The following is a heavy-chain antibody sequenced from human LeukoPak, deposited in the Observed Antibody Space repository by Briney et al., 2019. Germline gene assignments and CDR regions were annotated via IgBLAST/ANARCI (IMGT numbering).Heavy chain of an antibody. CDR3: AKIGVAGIYFDY. Sequence: PGGSLRLSCAASGFTFSSSAMSWVRQAPGKGLEWVSGISGSGGSTYYADSVKGRFTISRDNSKNTLYLQMNTLRAEDTAVYYCAKIGVAGIYFDYWGQGTLVTVSS. V-gene: IGHV3-23*01. CDR1: GFTFSSSA. D-gene: IGHD6-19*01. CDR2: ISGSGGST. J-gene: IGHJ4*02.